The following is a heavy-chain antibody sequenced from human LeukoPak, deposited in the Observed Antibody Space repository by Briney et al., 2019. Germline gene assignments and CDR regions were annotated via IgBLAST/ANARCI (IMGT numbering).Heavy chain of an antibody. D-gene: IGHD3-9*01. Sequence: ASVKVSCKASGGTFSSYAISWVRQAPGQGLEWMGGIIPIFGTANYAQKFQGRVTITADESTSTAYMELSSLRSEDTAVYYCASNYDILTGYYSDYYYYYMDVWGKGTTVTISS. CDR2: IIPIFGTA. CDR1: GGTFSSYA. CDR3: ASNYDILTGYYSDYYYYYMDV. J-gene: IGHJ6*03. V-gene: IGHV1-69*13.